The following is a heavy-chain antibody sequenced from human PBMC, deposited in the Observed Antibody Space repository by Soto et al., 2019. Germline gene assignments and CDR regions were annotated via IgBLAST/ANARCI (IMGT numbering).Heavy chain of an antibody. CDR3: VRGPSGYSSSWYWFEP. Sequence: EVQLVESGGGLVKPGGSLRLSCAASGFTFSSYSMNWVRQAPGKGLEWVSSISSSSSYIYYADSVKGRFTISRDNAKNSLYLEMNTRSAEDTAVDYCVRGPSGYSSSWYWFEPWGQGTLVTVSS. CDR2: ISSSSSYI. J-gene: IGHJ5*02. D-gene: IGHD6-13*01. V-gene: IGHV3-21*01. CDR1: GFTFSSYS.